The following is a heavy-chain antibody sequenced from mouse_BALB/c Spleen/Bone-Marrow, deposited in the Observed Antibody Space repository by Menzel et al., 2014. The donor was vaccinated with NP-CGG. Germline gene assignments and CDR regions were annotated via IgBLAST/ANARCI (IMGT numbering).Heavy chain of an antibody. CDR1: GFTFSSFG. CDR3: ARSSYGYDRQAYFFDY. V-gene: IGHV5-17*02. Sequence: EVQLQESGGGLVQPGGSRKLSCAASGFTFSSFGMHWVRQAPEKGLEWVAYISSGSSTIYYADTVKGRFTISRDNPKNTLFLQMTSLRSEDTAMYYCARSSYGYDRQAYFFDYWGQGTTLTVSS. J-gene: IGHJ2*01. CDR2: ISSGSSTI. D-gene: IGHD2-2*01.